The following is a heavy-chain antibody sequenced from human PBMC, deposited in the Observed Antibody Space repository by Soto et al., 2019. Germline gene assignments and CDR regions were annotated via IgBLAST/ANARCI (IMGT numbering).Heavy chain of an antibody. D-gene: IGHD6-19*01. CDR2: IHNSGTT. V-gene: IGHV4-31*03. CDR1: GGSITNDDYY. CDR3: AAQKQWLSPFDD. Sequence: QVQLQESGPGLVKPSQTLSLTCTVSGGSITNDDYYWNWIRQLPGKGLEWIGYIHNSGTTDYNPSLKSRVTISLDASTSQFSLKLSSVTAADTTVYFCAAQKQWLSPFDDWGQGTLVTVSS. J-gene: IGHJ4*02.